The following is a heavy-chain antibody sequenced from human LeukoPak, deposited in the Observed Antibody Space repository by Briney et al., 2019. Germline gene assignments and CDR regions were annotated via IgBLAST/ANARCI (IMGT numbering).Heavy chain of an antibody. Sequence: AGGSLRLSCAASGFTSSNYWMSWVRQAPGKGLEWVANIKYDGSEKSYVDSVKGRFTISRDNAKNSLFLQMNSLRVEDTAIYYCARSNAFDFWGQGTMVTVSS. J-gene: IGHJ3*01. V-gene: IGHV3-7*01. CDR1: GFTSSNYW. CDR2: IKYDGSEK. CDR3: ARSNAFDF.